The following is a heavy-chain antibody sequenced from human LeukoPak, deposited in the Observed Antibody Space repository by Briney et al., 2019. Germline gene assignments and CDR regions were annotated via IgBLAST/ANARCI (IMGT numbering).Heavy chain of an antibody. Sequence: ASETLSLTCAVYGGSFSDYYWSWIRQPPGKGLEWIGEINHSGSTNYNPSLKSRVTISVDTSKNRFSLKLSSVTAADTAVYYCARGLNYYDSSGYYEYFDYWGQGTLVTVSS. CDR2: INHSGST. V-gene: IGHV4-34*01. J-gene: IGHJ4*02. CDR3: ARGLNYYDSSGYYEYFDY. D-gene: IGHD3-22*01. CDR1: GGSFSDYY.